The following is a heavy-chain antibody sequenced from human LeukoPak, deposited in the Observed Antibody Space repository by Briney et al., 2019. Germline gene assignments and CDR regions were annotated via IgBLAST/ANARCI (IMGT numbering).Heavy chain of an antibody. Sequence: ASVKVSCKVSGYTLTELSMHWVRQAPGKGLEWMGGFDPEDGETIYAQKFQGRVTMTEDTSTDTAYMELSSLRSEDTAVYYCAKEFGELFPFDYWGQGTLVTVSS. D-gene: IGHD3-10*01. CDR3: AKEFGELFPFDY. V-gene: IGHV1-24*01. J-gene: IGHJ4*02. CDR1: GYTLTELS. CDR2: FDPEDGET.